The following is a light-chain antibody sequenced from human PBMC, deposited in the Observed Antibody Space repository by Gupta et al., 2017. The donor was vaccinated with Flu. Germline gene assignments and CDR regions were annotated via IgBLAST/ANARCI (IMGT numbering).Light chain of an antibody. Sequence: PASLSASVGDRVTSTCRASQIKSTYLNLYQQKPGEAPKLLIDVTWQLPRGAPSRGIGRGSGTNCPLTFSSVQNEDFATYYWPQSHSSFRTFGGGTKVEIK. CDR1: QIKSTY. CDR2: VTW. CDR3: PQSHSSFRT. J-gene: IGKJ4*01. V-gene: IGKV1-39*01.